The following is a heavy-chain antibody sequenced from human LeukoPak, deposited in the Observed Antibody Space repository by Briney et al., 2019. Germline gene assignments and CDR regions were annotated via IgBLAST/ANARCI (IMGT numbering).Heavy chain of an antibody. CDR2: IIPILGIA. V-gene: IGHV1-69*04. Sequence: SVKVSCKASGGTFSSYAISWVRQAPGQGLEWMGRIIPILGIANYAQKFQGRVTITADKSTSTAYMELSSLRSEDTAVYYCASGPLEWLLFGYWGQGTLVTVSS. D-gene: IGHD3-3*01. CDR1: GGTFSSYA. CDR3: ASGPLEWLLFGY. J-gene: IGHJ4*02.